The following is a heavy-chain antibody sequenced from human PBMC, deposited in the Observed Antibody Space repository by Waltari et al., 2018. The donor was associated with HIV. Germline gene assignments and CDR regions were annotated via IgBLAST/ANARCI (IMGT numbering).Heavy chain of an antibody. D-gene: IGHD2-15*01. Sequence: EVQLVESGGGLVQPGGSLRLSCSASGFTFSSCALPWVRQAPGKGLEYVSAISNNGHSTYYADSVKGRFTISRDNSKNTLNLQMSSLRAEDTAVYYCVKEGGYCSGGRCYYYGMDVWGQGTTVTVSS. CDR3: VKEGGYCSGGRCYYYGMDV. J-gene: IGHJ6*02. CDR1: GFTFSSCA. V-gene: IGHV3-64D*06. CDR2: ISNNGHST.